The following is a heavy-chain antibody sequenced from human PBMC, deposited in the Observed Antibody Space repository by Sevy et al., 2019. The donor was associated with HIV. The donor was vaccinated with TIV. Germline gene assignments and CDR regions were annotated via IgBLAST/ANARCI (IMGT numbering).Heavy chain of an antibody. D-gene: IGHD4-4*01. CDR2: IIPIFGTT. Sequence: ASVKVSCKASGGTFSNYALSWVRQAPGQGLEWMGGIIPIFGTTNFAQTFQGRVTITADESRSTAYMELSSPKPADTAVYYCARTPLLSIPGTTDVYFDIWGQGTLVTVSS. J-gene: IGHJ4*02. CDR1: GGTFSNYA. CDR3: ARTPLLSIPGTTDVYFDI. V-gene: IGHV1-69*13.